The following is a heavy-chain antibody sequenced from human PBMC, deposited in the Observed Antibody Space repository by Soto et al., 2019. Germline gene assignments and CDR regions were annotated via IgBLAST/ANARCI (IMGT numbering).Heavy chain of an antibody. CDR2: GGSEGSR. CDR1: GLPFSTYG. CDR3: VKFRGRAYPYYYMDV. Sequence: DVQLLESGGGLEQGGGSLRLSWVTSGLPFSTYGMIWVRQAPGKGLEWVSYGGSEGSRYYAESVKGRFTISRDNSKNTLSLEMNSLRAEDTATYYCVKFRGRAYPYYYMDVWGKGTTVTVSS. V-gene: IGHV3-23*01. D-gene: IGHD3-10*01. J-gene: IGHJ6*03.